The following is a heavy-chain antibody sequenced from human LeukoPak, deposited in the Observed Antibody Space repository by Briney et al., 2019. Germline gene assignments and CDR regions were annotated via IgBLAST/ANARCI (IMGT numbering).Heavy chain of an antibody. CDR1: GFTFSSYS. D-gene: IGHD6-13*01. V-gene: IGHV3-21*01. Sequence: GGSLRLSCAASGFTFSSYSMNWVRQAPGKGLDWVSSISSSSSYIYYADSVKGRFTISRDNAKNSLYLQMNSLRAEDTAVYYCARDPTPGYSSSWYRDWGQGTLVTVSS. CDR2: ISSSSSYI. CDR3: ARDPTPGYSSSWYRD. J-gene: IGHJ4*02.